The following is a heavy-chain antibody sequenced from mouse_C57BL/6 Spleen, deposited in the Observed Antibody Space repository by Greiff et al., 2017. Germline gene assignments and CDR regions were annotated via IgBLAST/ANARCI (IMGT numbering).Heavy chain of an antibody. Sequence: VQLQQPGAELVKPGASVKMSCKASGYTFTSYWITWVKQRPGQGLEWIGDIYPGSGSTNYNEKFKSKATLTVDTSSSTAYMQLSSLTSEDSAVYYCAREGPVVATDYFDYWGQGTTLTVSS. D-gene: IGHD1-1*01. V-gene: IGHV1-55*01. J-gene: IGHJ2*01. CDR2: IYPGSGST. CDR1: GYTFTSYW. CDR3: AREGPVVATDYFDY.